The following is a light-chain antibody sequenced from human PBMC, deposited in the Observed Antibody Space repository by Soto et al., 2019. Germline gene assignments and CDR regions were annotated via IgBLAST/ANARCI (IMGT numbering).Light chain of an antibody. CDR2: GAS. Sequence: EVVMTQSPATLSVSPGEGVTLSCRASQGIGDTLAWYQHKPGQAPRLLIYGASTRAPGIPDRFSGSGSGTEFTLTISSLQSEDFAVYYCQQYNNWPPWTFGQGTKVDIK. CDR1: QGIGDT. J-gene: IGKJ1*01. CDR3: QQYNNWPPWT. V-gene: IGKV3-15*01.